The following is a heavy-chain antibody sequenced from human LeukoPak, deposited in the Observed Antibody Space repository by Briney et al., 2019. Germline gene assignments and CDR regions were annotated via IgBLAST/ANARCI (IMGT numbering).Heavy chain of an antibody. J-gene: IGHJ3*02. CDR1: GYTFTSYG. D-gene: IGHD3-22*01. CDR2: ISAYNGNT. Sequence: GASVKVSCKASGYTFTSYGISWVRQAPGQGLEWMGWISAYNGNTNYAQKLQGRVTMTTDTSTSTAYMELRSLRSDDTAVYYCARGGPLYYYDSSGYPSGAFDIWGQGTMVTVSS. CDR3: ARGGPLYYYDSSGYPSGAFDI. V-gene: IGHV1-18*01.